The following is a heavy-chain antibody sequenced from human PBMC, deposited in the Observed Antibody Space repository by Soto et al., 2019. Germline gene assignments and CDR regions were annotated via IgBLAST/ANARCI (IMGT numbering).Heavy chain of an antibody. CDR1: GFTFSSYA. V-gene: IGHV3-23*01. CDR2: ISGSGGST. D-gene: IGHD1-7*01. J-gene: IGHJ4*02. CDR3: VKHLNLGTTRDPFDY. Sequence: GGSLRLSCAASGFTFSSYAMSWVRQAPGKGLEWVSAISGSGGSTYYADSVKGRFTISRDNSKNTLYLQMNSLRAEDTAVYYCVKHLNLGTTRDPFDYWGQGTLVTVSS.